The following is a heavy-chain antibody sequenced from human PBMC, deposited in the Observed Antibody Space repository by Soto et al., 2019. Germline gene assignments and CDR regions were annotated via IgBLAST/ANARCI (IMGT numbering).Heavy chain of an antibody. Sequence: GGSLRLSCAASGFTFSSYAMSWVRQAPGKGLEWVSAISGSGGSTYYADSVKGRFTISRDNSKNTLYLKMNSLRAEDTAVYYCAKTWGNTAGGYYYYMDVWGKGTTVTVS. D-gene: IGHD3-16*01. V-gene: IGHV3-23*01. J-gene: IGHJ6*03. CDR2: ISGSGGST. CDR1: GFTFSSYA. CDR3: AKTWGNTAGGYYYYMDV.